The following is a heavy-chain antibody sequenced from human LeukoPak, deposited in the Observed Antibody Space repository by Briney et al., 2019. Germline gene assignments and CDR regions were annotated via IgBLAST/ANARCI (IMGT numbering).Heavy chain of an antibody. J-gene: IGHJ4*02. Sequence: SQTLSLTCAISGDSVSANRAAWNWIRQSPSRGLEWLGRTYYRSKWYNDYAVSVKSRITIKPDTSKNQFSLQLNSVTPEDTAVYYCARVDRAISTTGTLGDWGQGTLVTVSS. CDR2: TYYRSKWYN. CDR3: ARVDRAISTTGTLGD. CDR1: GDSVSANRAA. V-gene: IGHV6-1*01. D-gene: IGHD6-13*01.